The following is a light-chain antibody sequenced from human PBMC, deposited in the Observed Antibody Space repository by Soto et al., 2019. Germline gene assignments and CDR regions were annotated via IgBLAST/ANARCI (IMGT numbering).Light chain of an antibody. V-gene: IGLV2-14*03. Sequence: QSALTQPASVSGSPGQSITISCTGTSSDVGAYDYVSWYQQHPGKAPKLMIYEVNYRASGVSNRFSGSKSGNTASLTISGLQPDDEADYYCSSFANSDTYVIFGGGTKLTVL. J-gene: IGLJ2*01. CDR3: SSFANSDTYVI. CDR1: SSDVGAYDY. CDR2: EVN.